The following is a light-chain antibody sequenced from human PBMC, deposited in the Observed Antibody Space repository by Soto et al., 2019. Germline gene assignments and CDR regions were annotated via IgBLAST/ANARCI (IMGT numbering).Light chain of an antibody. V-gene: IGLV4-60*02. CDR3: ETWDRNTHTV. J-gene: IGLJ3*02. CDR1: SGHSSYI. CDR2: LEGSGSY. Sequence: QPVLTQSSSASASLGSSVKLTCTLSSGHSSYIIAWHQQQPGTAPRYLMKLEGSGSYNKGSGVPDRFSGSSSGADRYLTISNLQYEDEADYYCETWDRNTHTVFGGGTKLTVL.